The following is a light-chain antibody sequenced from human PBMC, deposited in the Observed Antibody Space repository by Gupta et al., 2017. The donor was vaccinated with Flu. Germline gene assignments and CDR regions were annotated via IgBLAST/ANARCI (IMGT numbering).Light chain of an antibody. CDR1: SGSIASSF. CDR3: QSYDISSQV. Sequence: NFMLTQPHPVSESPGKTVTISCTRSSGSIASSFVQWYQQRPGSSPTTVIYEDYQRPSGVPDRFSGSIDSSSNSASLTISGLMTEDEADYYCQSYDISSQVFGGGTKLTVL. CDR2: EDY. J-gene: IGLJ3*02. V-gene: IGLV6-57*01.